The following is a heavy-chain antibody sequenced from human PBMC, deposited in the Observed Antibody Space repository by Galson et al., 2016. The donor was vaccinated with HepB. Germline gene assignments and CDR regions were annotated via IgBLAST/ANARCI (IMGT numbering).Heavy chain of an antibody. V-gene: IGHV3-74*01. CDR3: ARGRLPTSYRGLAY. J-gene: IGHJ4*02. Sequence: SLRLSCATSGFTYSTYWMHWVRQTPGKGLVWVSLINSDGSDTIYAGSVKGRFTISRDNAKNTLYLQMNSLRVEDTAVYYCARGRLPTSYRGLAYWGQGTLVTVSS. CDR1: GFTYSTYW. D-gene: IGHD2-15*01. CDR2: INSDGSDT.